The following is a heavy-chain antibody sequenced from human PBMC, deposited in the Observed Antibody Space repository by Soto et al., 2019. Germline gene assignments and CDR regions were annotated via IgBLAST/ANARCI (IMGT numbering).Heavy chain of an antibody. CDR3: ARNLGIAAWRGKDAFDI. D-gene: IGHD6-13*01. J-gene: IGHJ3*02. CDR2: IIPIFGTA. CDR1: GGTFSSYA. Sequence: QVQLVQSGAEVKKPGSSVKVSCKASGGTFSSYAISWVRQAPGQGLEWMGGIIPIFGTANYAQKFQGRVTITADESTSTAYMELSSLRSEDTAVYYCARNLGIAAWRGKDAFDIWGQGTMVTVSS. V-gene: IGHV1-69*01.